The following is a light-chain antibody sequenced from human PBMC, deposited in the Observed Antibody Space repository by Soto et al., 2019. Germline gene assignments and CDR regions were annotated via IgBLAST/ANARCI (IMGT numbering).Light chain of an antibody. J-gene: IGKJ2*01. V-gene: IGKV2-28*01. CDR2: LNS. CDR3: VQALDTPYT. Sequence: EIVMTQSPLSLPVTPGESASISCRSSQSLLHGSNNYLDWYLQKPGQSPQLLIHLNSNRASGVPDRFSGSGTGTSFTLYINTVEAEDVGIYYCVQALDTPYTFGQGTKLEV. CDR1: QSLLHGSNNY.